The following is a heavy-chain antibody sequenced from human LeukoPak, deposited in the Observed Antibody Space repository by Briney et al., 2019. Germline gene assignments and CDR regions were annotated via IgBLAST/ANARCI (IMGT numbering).Heavy chain of an antibody. J-gene: IGHJ4*02. CDR1: GGSISDYY. CDR2: LYYSGNT. Sequence: KPSETLSLTCTVSGGSISDYYWSWIRQSPVRGLEWIVYLYYSGNTNYNPSLKSRLTISRDMAKNQFSLKLSSVTSADTAVYYCARGEYEDLVDNWGQGTLVTVSS. V-gene: IGHV4-59*01. D-gene: IGHD1-26*01. CDR3: ARGEYEDLVDN.